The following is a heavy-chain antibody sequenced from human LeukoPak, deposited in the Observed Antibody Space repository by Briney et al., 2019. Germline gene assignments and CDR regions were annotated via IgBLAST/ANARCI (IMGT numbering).Heavy chain of an antibody. CDR1: GFTFSSYA. V-gene: IGHV3-23*01. D-gene: IGHD3-10*01. J-gene: IGHJ4*02. Sequence: GGSLRLSCAAFGFTFSSYAMSWVRQAPGKGLEWVSAIRGSGGSSYYADSVKGRFTISRDNSKNTLYLQMNSLRAEDTALYYCAYGSGSFDYWGQGTLVTVSS. CDR3: AYGSGSFDY. CDR2: IRGSGGSS.